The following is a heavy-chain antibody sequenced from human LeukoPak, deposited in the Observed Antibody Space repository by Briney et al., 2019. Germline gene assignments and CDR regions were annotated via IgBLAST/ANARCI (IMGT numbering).Heavy chain of an antibody. V-gene: IGHV4-59*01. CDR2: IYYSGST. D-gene: IGHD5-24*01. J-gene: IGHJ3*02. CDR1: GGSISNCF. Sequence: SETLSLTCTVSGGSISNCFWTWIRQPPGKRLEWIGYIYYSGSTYYNPSLKSRVTISLDTSKKQFSLKLDSVTAADTVVYYCVRGTEEMTTISETFDIWGQGTMVTVSS. CDR3: VRGTEEMTTISETFDI.